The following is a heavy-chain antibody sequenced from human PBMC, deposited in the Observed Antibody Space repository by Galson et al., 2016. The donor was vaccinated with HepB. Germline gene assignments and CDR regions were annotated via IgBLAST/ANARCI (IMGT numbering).Heavy chain of an antibody. V-gene: IGHV3-74*01. CDR1: GFAFSSHW. CDR2: INSAGPIS. D-gene: IGHD4-23*01. CDR3: VRDPSVVPTTAYNWFDP. Sequence: LRLSCAASGFAFSSHWMHWVRQDLGKGLVWVSRINSAGPISNYADSVNGRCTISRDNAKNTLYLQMNSLRAEDTAVYFCVRDPSVVPTTAYNWFDPWGRGTLVTVSP. J-gene: IGHJ5*02.